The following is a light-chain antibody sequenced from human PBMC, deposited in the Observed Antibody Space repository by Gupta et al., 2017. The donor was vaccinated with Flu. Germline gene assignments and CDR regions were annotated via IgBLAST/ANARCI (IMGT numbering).Light chain of an antibody. CDR1: QGIGSY. V-gene: IGKV1-8*01. Sequence: AIRMTQSPSSFSASTGDRVTITCRASQGIGSYLAWYQQKPGKAPNLLIYAASTVQSGVPSRFSGSGYGTDFTLTISGRQSENFANYYCHQDDTSPRTFGQGTXVEIK. J-gene: IGKJ1*01. CDR2: AAS. CDR3: HQDDTSPRT.